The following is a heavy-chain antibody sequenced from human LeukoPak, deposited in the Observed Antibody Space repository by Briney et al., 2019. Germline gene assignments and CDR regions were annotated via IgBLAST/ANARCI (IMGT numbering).Heavy chain of an antibody. J-gene: IGHJ1*01. CDR3: VTDGGLLPYYFTY. D-gene: IGHD3-10*01. V-gene: IGHV3-23*01. CDR2: ISGSGAST. Sequence: GGSLRLSCAASGFTFNIYAMTWVRQAPGKGLEWVSGISGSGASTYFADSVKGRFTISRDNSKNTLHLQMSSLRSEDTAVYYCVTDGGLLPYYFTYWGQGTLVTVSS. CDR1: GFTFNIYA.